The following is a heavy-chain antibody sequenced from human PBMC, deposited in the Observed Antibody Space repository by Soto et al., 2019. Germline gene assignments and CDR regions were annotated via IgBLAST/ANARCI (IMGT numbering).Heavy chain of an antibody. CDR2: IYAGGTT. J-gene: IGHJ4*02. CDR3: ARGLHSESMYLSLAAY. D-gene: IGHD3-10*02. V-gene: IGHV3-66*01. Sequence: EVQVVESGGGLVQPGGSLRLSCAGSGFTASRHYMTSLRQTPGKGLEWVSVIYAGGTTYYADSVKGRFMTSRDISSNTLSLKMDNLQVEDTAVYYFARGLHSESMYLSLAAYWGQAIVVAVSS. CDR1: GFTASRHY.